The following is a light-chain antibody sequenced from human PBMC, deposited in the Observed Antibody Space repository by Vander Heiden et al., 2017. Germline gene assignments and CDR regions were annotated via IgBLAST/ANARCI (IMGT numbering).Light chain of an antibody. Sequence: QSVLTQPPSASGTPGQRVTISCSGSSSNIGSNTVNWYQQHPGTAPKLLIYRNNQRPSGVPDRFSGSKSGTSASLAISGLQSEDEADYYCAAWDDSLNGRVFGGGTKLTVL. J-gene: IGLJ3*02. V-gene: IGLV1-44*01. CDR1: SSNIGSNT. CDR3: AAWDDSLNGRV. CDR2: RNN.